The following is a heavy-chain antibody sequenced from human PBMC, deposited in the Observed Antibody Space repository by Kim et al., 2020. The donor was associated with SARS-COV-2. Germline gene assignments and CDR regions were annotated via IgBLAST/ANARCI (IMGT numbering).Heavy chain of an antibody. CDR1: GFTFSSYG. J-gene: IGHJ6*03. D-gene: IGHD4-4*01. CDR3: AKGGMTTVTTVSDYYYMDV. CDR2: ISYDGSNK. Sequence: GGSLRLSCAASGFTFSSYGMHWVRQAPGKGLEWVAVISYDGSNKYYADSVKGRFTISRDNSKNTLYLQMNSLRAEDTAVYYCAKGGMTTVTTVSDYYYMDVWGKGTTVTVSS. V-gene: IGHV3-30*18.